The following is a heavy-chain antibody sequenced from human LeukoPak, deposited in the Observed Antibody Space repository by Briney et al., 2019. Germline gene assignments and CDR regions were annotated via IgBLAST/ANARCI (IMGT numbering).Heavy chain of an antibody. V-gene: IGHV3-21*01. D-gene: IGHD1-26*01. CDR2: VSSSSDYI. Sequence: GGSLRLSCAASGFSFSAYSMNWVRQAPGKEPEWVSAVSSSSDYIYYADSVRGRFTISRDNAKNSLYLQMNSLRAEDTAVYYCARDIVGATGDAFDIWGQGTMVTVSS. J-gene: IGHJ3*02. CDR1: GFSFSAYS. CDR3: ARDIVGATGDAFDI.